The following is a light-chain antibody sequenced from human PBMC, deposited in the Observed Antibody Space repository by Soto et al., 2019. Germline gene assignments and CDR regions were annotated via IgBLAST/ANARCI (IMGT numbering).Light chain of an antibody. J-gene: IGLJ1*01. CDR2: EVS. Sequence: QSALTQPASVPGSPGQSITISCTGTSSDVGGYNYVSWYQQHPGKAPKLMIYEVSNRPSGVSNRFSGSKSGNTASLTISGLQAEDEADYYCSSYTSRSTLDYVFGSGTKVTVL. CDR3: SSYTSRSTLDYV. CDR1: SSDVGGYNY. V-gene: IGLV2-14*01.